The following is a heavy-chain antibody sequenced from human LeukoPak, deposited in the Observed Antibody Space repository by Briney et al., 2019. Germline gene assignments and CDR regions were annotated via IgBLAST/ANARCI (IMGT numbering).Heavy chain of an antibody. D-gene: IGHD2-21*02. Sequence: GGSLRLSCAASGFTLSNFPMSWVRQAPGKGLEWVSYIGTTSGAIYYADSVKGRFTISRDSAKNSLYLQMNSLRAEDTAVYYCARFRTWGDKAFDYWGQGTLVTVSS. CDR1: GFTLSNFP. CDR3: ARFRTWGDKAFDY. CDR2: IGTTSGAI. J-gene: IGHJ4*02. V-gene: IGHV3-48*01.